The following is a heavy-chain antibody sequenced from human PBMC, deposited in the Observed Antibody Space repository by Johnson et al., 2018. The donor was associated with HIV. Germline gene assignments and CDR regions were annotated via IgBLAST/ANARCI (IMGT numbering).Heavy chain of an antibody. Sequence: QVQLVESGGGVVQPGRSLRLSCAASGFTFSSYGMHWVRQAPGKGLEWVAVIWYDGSNKYYADSVKGRFTISRDNSKNTLYLQMNSLRAEDTAVYYCAKDPNSGSYGRRGAFDVWGQGTMVTVSS. J-gene: IGHJ3*01. CDR3: AKDPNSGSYGRRGAFDV. V-gene: IGHV3-33*06. D-gene: IGHD1-26*01. CDR2: IWYDGSNK. CDR1: GFTFSSYG.